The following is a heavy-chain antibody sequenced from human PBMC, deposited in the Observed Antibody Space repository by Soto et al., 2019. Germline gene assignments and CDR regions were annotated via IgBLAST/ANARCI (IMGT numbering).Heavy chain of an antibody. Sequence: GGSLRLSCAASGFTFSSYSMNWVRQAPGKGLEWVSYISSSSSTIYYADSVKGRFTISRDNAKNSLYLQMNSLRAEDTAVYYCASGATDCSGGSCRYYYYYYYMDVWGKGTTVTVSS. CDR3: ASGATDCSGGSCRYYYYYYYMDV. D-gene: IGHD2-15*01. CDR2: ISSSSSTI. J-gene: IGHJ6*03. CDR1: GFTFSSYS. V-gene: IGHV3-48*01.